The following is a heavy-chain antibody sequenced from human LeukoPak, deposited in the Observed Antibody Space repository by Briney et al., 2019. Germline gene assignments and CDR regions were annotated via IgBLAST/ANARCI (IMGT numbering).Heavy chain of an antibody. Sequence: GGSLRLSCAASGFTVSSNYMSWVRRAPGKGLEWVSVIYSGGSTYYADSVKGRFTISTDNSKNTLYLQMNSLRAEDTAVYYCARGYSSSWSPFDYWGQGTLVTVSS. CDR2: IYSGGST. D-gene: IGHD6-13*01. CDR3: ARGYSSSWSPFDY. V-gene: IGHV3-53*01. CDR1: GFTVSSNY. J-gene: IGHJ4*02.